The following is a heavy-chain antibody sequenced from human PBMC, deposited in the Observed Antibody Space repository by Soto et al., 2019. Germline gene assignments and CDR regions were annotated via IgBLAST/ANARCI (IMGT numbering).Heavy chain of an antibody. D-gene: IGHD2-15*01. CDR2: IYYSGST. CDR3: ASTVAYCSGGSCYFYAFDI. J-gene: IGHJ3*02. Sequence: SETLSLTCTVSGGSISSSSYYWGWIRQPPGKGLEWIGSIYYSGSTYYNPSLKSRVTISVDTSKNQFSLKLSSVTAADTAVYYCASTVAYCSGGSCYFYAFDIWGQGTMVTVSS. V-gene: IGHV4-39*01. CDR1: GGSISSSSYY.